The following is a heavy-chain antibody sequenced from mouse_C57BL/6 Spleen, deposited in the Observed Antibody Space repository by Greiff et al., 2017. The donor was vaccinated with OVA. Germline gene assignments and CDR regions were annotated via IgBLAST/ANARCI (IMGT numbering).Heavy chain of an antibody. CDR3: TRGGDYGNYWYFDV. CDR1: GFTFSSYA. CDR2: ISSGGDYI. Sequence: EVKVVESGEGLVKPGGSLKLSCAASGFTFSSYAMSWVRQTPEKRLEWVAYISSGGDYIYYADTVKGRFTISRDNARNTLYLQMSSLKSEDTAMYYCTRGGDYGNYWYFDVWGTGTTVTVSS. J-gene: IGHJ1*03. D-gene: IGHD2-1*01. V-gene: IGHV5-9-1*02.